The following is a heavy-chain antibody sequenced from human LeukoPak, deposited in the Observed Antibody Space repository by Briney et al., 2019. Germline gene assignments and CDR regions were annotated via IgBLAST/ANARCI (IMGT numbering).Heavy chain of an antibody. Sequence: SETLSLTCTVSGGSMSPYHWGWIRQPPGKGLEWTGYIYYSGSTNYNPSLKSRVTISVDTSKNQFSLKLSSVTAADTAVYYCASPTVWGSYRYSLDYWGQGTLVTVSS. CDR1: GGSMSPYH. CDR2: IYYSGST. CDR3: ASPTVWGSYRYSLDY. J-gene: IGHJ4*02. V-gene: IGHV4-59*08. D-gene: IGHD3-16*02.